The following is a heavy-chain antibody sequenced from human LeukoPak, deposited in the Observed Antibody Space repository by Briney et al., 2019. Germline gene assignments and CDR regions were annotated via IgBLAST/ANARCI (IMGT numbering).Heavy chain of an antibody. D-gene: IGHD1-14*01. CDR3: ARDGKNGGFDP. V-gene: IGHV3-11*04. J-gene: IGHJ5*02. Sequence: GGSLRLSCAASGFTVSSNYMSWVRQAPGKGLEWVSYISSSGSTIYYADSVKGRFTISRDNAKNSLYLQMNSLRAEDTAVYYCARDGKNGGFDPWGQGTLVTVSS. CDR1: GFTVSSNY. CDR2: ISSSGSTI.